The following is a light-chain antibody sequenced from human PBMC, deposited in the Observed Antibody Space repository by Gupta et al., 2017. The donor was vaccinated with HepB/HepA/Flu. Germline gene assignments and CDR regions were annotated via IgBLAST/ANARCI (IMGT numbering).Light chain of an antibody. V-gene: IGLV1-40*01. Sequence: QSVLTPPPPVSVAPGQRVTISCTGRSSNIGAPYDVHWYQQFPGTAPKLLIYGNNNRPSGGPDRFSGSKSDTSASLAITGLQAEDEADYYCQSYDNSLSGYVFGTGTKVTVV. CDR1: SSNIGAPYD. J-gene: IGLJ1*01. CDR2: GNN. CDR3: QSYDNSLSGYV.